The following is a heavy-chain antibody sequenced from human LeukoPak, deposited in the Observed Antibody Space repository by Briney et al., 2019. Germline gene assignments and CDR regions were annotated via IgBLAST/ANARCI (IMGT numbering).Heavy chain of an antibody. CDR2: MNPNSGNT. V-gene: IGHV1-8*03. CDR1: GYTFTSYD. Sequence: ASVKVSCKASGYTFTSYDINWVRQATGQGLEWMGWMNPNSGNTGYAQKFQGRATITRNTSISTAYMELSSLRSEDTAVYYCARGRAAAGVIDYWGQGTLVTVSS. J-gene: IGHJ4*02. D-gene: IGHD6-13*01. CDR3: ARGRAAAGVIDY.